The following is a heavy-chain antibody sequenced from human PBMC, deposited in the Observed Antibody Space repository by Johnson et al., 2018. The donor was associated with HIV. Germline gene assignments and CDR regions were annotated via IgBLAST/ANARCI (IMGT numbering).Heavy chain of an antibody. CDR1: GFTFSDYA. Sequence: MQLVESGGGLVQPGGSLRLSCAASGFTFSDYAMIWVRQAPGKGLEWVSFISGGSTYYADSVKGRFTISRDNYKNARYLQMNSLRAGDTAVYYCARGITMIVVVKGDAFDIWGQGTMVTVSS. J-gene: IGHJ3*02. CDR2: ISGGST. CDR3: ARGITMIVVVKGDAFDI. D-gene: IGHD3-22*01. V-gene: IGHV3-23*04.